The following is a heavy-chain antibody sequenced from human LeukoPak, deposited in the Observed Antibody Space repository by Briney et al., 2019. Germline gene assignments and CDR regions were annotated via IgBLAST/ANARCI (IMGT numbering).Heavy chain of an antibody. D-gene: IGHD6-13*01. CDR1: GFTFRSHS. J-gene: IGHJ4*02. V-gene: IGHV3-21*01. CDR2: ISSSSSYI. Sequence: GGSLRLSCAASGFTFRSHSMIWVRQAPGKGLEWVSSISSSSSYIYYADSVKGRFTISRDNAKNSLYLQMNSLRAEDTAVYYCARDGIAAAGTVVYWGQGTLVTVSS. CDR3: ARDGIAAAGTVVY.